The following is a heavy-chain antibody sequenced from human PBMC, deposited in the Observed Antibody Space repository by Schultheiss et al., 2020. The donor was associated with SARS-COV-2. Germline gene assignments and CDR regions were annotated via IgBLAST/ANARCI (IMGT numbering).Heavy chain of an antibody. CDR2: IYYSGST. J-gene: IGHJ5*02. CDR3: ARGGGIAARPVWFDP. D-gene: IGHD6-6*01. Sequence: SETLSLTCTVSGGSVSSGSYYWSWIRQPPGKGLEWIGYIYYSGSTNYNPSLKSRVTISVDTSKNQFSLKLSSVTAADTAVYYCARGGGIAARPVWFDPWGQGTLVTVSS. CDR1: GGSVSSGSYY. V-gene: IGHV4-61*01.